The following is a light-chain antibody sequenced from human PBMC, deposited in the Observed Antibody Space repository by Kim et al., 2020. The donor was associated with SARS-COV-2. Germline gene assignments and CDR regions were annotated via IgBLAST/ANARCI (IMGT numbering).Light chain of an antibody. Sequence: ASVGDRVTITCRESQGIFNYLNWYQQKPGKAPKLLIYDTSTLEIGVSSRFSGSGSGTDFTFTITNLQPDDVATYYCQHYRNLPLTFGGGTKVDIK. V-gene: IGKV1-33*01. CDR3: QHYRNLPLT. CDR2: DTS. CDR1: QGIFNY. J-gene: IGKJ4*01.